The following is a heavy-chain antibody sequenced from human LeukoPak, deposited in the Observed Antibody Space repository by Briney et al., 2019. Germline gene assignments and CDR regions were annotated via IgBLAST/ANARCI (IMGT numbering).Heavy chain of an antibody. Sequence: PGRSLRLSCTASGFTFGDYAMSWVRQAPGKGLEWVGFIRSKAYGCTTEYAASVKGRFTISRDDSKSIAYLQMNSLKTEDTAVYYCTRGGIRFLEWLLSEYWGQGTLVTVSS. D-gene: IGHD3-3*01. CDR2: IRSKAYGCTT. V-gene: IGHV3-49*04. J-gene: IGHJ4*02. CDR1: GFTFGDYA. CDR3: TRGGIRFLEWLLSEY.